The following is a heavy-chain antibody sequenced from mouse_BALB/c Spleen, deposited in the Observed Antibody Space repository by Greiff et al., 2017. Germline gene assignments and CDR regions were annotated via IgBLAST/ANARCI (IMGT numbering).Heavy chain of an antibody. CDR1: GYTFTSYY. CDR3: ARSYESWFAY. Sequence: QVQLQQSGPELVKPGASVRISCKASGYTFTSYYIHWVKQRPGQGLEWIGWIYPGNVNTKYNEKFKGKATLTADKSSSTAYMQLSSLTSEDSAVYFCARSYESWFAYWGQGTLVTVSA. D-gene: IGHD2-3*01. CDR2: IYPGNVNT. J-gene: IGHJ3*01. V-gene: IGHV1S56*01.